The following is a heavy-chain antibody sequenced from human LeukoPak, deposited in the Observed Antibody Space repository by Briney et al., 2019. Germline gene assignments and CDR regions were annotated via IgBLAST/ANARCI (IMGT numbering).Heavy chain of an antibody. CDR1: GDSISRSTYY. J-gene: IGHJ5*02. Sequence: SETLSLTCTVSGDSISRSTYYWDWIRQPPGKGLEWIGSIYFSGSTYYNPSLKSRVTISVDTSKNQFSLRLSSVTAADTAVYYCARGAWFDPWGQGTLVTVSS. V-gene: IGHV4-39*01. CDR3: ARGAWFDP. CDR2: IYFSGST.